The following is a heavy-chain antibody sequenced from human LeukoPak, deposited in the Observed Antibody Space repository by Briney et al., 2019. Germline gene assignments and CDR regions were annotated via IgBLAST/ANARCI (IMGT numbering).Heavy chain of an antibody. V-gene: IGHV3-21*01. J-gene: IGHJ3*02. CDR1: GLTFSSYA. CDR2: ISSSSYI. Sequence: PGGSLRLSCAASGLTFSSYAMSWVRQAPGKGLEWVSSISSSSYIYYADSVKGRFTISRDNAKNSLYLQMNSLRAEDTAVYYCARGPRDAFDIWGQGTMVTVSS. CDR3: ARGPRDAFDI.